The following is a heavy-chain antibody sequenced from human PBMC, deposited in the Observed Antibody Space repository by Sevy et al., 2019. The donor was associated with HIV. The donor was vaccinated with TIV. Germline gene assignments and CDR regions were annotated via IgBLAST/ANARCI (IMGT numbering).Heavy chain of an antibody. Sequence: GGSLRLSCAASGFTFSSYAMHWVRQAPGKGLEWVAVISYDGSNKYYADSVKGRFTISRDNSKITLYLQMSSLRAEDTAVYYCARGPGRWLRQPYFDYWGQGTLVTVSS. J-gene: IGHJ4*02. CDR3: ARGPGRWLRQPYFDY. CDR2: ISYDGSNK. V-gene: IGHV3-30-3*01. D-gene: IGHD5-12*01. CDR1: GFTFSSYA.